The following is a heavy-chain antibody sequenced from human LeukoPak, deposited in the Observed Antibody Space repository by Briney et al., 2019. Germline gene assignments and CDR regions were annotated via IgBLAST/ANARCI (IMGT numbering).Heavy chain of an antibody. CDR2: INHSGYT. CDR3: TRMTAGHDY. D-gene: IGHD2-21*02. J-gene: IGHJ4*02. V-gene: IGHV4-34*01. CDR1: GVSFNDYY. Sequence: SETLSLTCAVSGVSFNDYYWSWLCQTPGKGLEWLGEINHSGYTNDSPSLKSRVTLSIDTSRKQFSLNLRSVTVADTGIYYCTRMTAGHDYWGQGTLVTVSS.